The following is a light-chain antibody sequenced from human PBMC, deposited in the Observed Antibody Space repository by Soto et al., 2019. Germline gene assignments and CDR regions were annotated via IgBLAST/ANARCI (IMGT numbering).Light chain of an antibody. CDR3: QQFGRSPPPLT. CDR1: QSVSSNY. Sequence: ETVLTQSPGTLSLSPGERATLSCRASQSVSSNYLAWYQQKPGQAPRLLMYGASTRATGITDRFSGSGSGTDFTLTISRLEPEDFAVQYCQQFGRSPPPLTFGQGTKVEIK. V-gene: IGKV3-20*01. CDR2: GAS. J-gene: IGKJ1*01.